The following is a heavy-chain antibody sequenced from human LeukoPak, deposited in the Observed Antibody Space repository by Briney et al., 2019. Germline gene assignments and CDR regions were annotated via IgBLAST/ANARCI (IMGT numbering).Heavy chain of an antibody. J-gene: IGHJ5*02. D-gene: IGHD2-15*01. CDR1: GYTFTSYF. Sequence: GASVKVSCKASGYTFTSYFMHWVRQAPGQGLEWMGIINPSGGSTSYAQKFQGRVTITADESTSTAYMELSSLRSEDTAVYYCAREWSPRWFDPWGQGTLVTVSS. V-gene: IGHV1-46*01. CDR3: AREWSPRWFDP. CDR2: INPSGGST.